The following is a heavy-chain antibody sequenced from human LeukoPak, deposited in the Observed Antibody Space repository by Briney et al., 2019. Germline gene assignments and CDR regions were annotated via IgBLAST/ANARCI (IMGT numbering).Heavy chain of an antibody. V-gene: IGHV4-39*07. CDR1: GGSISSSSYY. J-gene: IGHJ3*02. CDR2: IYYSGST. CDR3: ARGTCKLNWKCGAFDI. Sequence: KPSETLSLTCTVSGGSISSSSYYWGWIRQPPGKGLEWIGSIYYSGSTYYNPSLKSRVTISVDTSKNQFSLKLSSVTAADTAVYYCARGTCKLNWKCGAFDIWGQGTMVTVSS. D-gene: IGHD1-1*01.